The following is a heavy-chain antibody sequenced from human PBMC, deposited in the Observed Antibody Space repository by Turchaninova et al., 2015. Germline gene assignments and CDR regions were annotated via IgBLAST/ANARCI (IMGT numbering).Heavy chain of an antibody. V-gene: IGHV3-21*01. CDR3: ARDLMIVHAFDI. CDR2: ISSSSSYI. Sequence: EVQLVESGGGMVKPGGSLRLSCAASGFTFSSYSINWVRQAPGEGLEWVSSISSSSSYISYADSVKGRFTISRDNAKNSLYLQMNSLRAEDTAVYYCARDLMIVHAFDIWGQGTMVTVSS. D-gene: IGHD3-22*01. J-gene: IGHJ3*02. CDR1: GFTFSSYS.